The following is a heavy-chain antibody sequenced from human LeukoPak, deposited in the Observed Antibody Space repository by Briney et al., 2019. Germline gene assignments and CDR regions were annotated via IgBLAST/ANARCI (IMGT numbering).Heavy chain of an antibody. CDR1: GFTFSNYG. CDR2: IRYDGSSK. V-gene: IGHV3-30*02. CDR3: AKDRAMIVVSILGPFDY. D-gene: IGHD3-22*01. J-gene: IGHJ4*02. Sequence: GGSLRLSCAASGFTFSNYGMHWVRQAPGKGLEWVAFIRYDGSSKYCTDSVKGRFTISRDNSKNTLYLQMNSLRAEDTAVYYCAKDRAMIVVSILGPFDYWGQGTLVTVSS.